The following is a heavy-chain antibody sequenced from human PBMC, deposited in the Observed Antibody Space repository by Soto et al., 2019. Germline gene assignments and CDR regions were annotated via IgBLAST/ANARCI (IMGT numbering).Heavy chain of an antibody. Sequence: QVQLVQSGAEVKMPGSSVKVSCKASGGTFNKFAFSWVRQAPGQGLEWMGALIPLFDTANYAQEFQGRVTRTAAEYATPAYMALSRLSCDTTAVYYSAREKITAGRLRGEDSWGKGTLVVLSS. J-gene: IGHJ4*02. D-gene: IGHD3-16*01. CDR2: LIPLFDTA. CDR1: GGTFNKFA. V-gene: IGHV1-69*12. CDR3: AREKITAGRLRGEDS.